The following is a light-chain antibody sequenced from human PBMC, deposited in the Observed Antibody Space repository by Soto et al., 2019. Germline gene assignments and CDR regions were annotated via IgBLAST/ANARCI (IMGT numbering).Light chain of an antibody. J-gene: IGLJ2*01. CDR3: CSYAGSRRV. Sequence: QSALTQPASVSGSPGPSSTISCTGTNSDVGSYNPVSWYQQHPGKAPKLMIYEGSKRPSGVSNRFSGSKSGNTASLTISGLQAEDEADYYCCSYAGSRRVFGGGTKVTVL. CDR2: EGS. V-gene: IGLV2-23*01. CDR1: NSDVGSYNP.